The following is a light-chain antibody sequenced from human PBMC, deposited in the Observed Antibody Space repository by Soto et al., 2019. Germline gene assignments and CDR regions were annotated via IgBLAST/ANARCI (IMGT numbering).Light chain of an antibody. CDR1: QSVFHSANNMNY. J-gene: IGKJ2*01. V-gene: IGKV4-1*01. CDR2: WAS. CDR3: QQFYNTPPYP. Sequence: DTVMTQSPDSLAVSLGERATINCKSSQSVFHSANNMNYLAWYQQKPGQSPKLLISWASIRDSGVPDRFSGSGSGTDFTLTINSLQAEAAAVYYCQQFYNTPPYPFGQGTRLEIK.